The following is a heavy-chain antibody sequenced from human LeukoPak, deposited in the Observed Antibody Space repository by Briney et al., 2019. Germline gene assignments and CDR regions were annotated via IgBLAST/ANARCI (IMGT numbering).Heavy chain of an antibody. V-gene: IGHV3-30*03. Sequence: GGSLRLSCAASGFTFSSYSMNWVRQAPGKGLEWVAVISYDGSNKYYADSVKGRFTISRDNSKNTLYLQMNSLRAEDTAVYYCARDRSSSGYYGMDVWGQGTTVTVSS. CDR2: ISYDGSNK. CDR1: GFTFSSYS. J-gene: IGHJ6*02. CDR3: ARDRSSSGYYGMDV. D-gene: IGHD6-13*01.